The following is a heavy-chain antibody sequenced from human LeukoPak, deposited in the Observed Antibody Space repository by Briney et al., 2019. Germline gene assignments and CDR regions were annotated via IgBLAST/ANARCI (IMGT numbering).Heavy chain of an antibody. Sequence: PGGSLRLSCAASGFTFSSYAMPWVRQAPGKGLEWVAVISYDGSNKYYADSVKGRFTISRDNSKNTLYLQMNSLRAEDTAVYYCARDLPDILTGYYYYYYGMDVWGQGTTVTVSS. CDR2: ISYDGSNK. CDR1: GFTFSSYA. CDR3: ARDLPDILTGYYYYYYGMDV. J-gene: IGHJ6*02. V-gene: IGHV3-30*04. D-gene: IGHD3-9*01.